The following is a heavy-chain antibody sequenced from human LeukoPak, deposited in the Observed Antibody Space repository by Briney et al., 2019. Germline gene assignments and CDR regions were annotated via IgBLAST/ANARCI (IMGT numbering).Heavy chain of an antibody. Sequence: GGSLRLSCAASGFTFSSYAMFWVRQAPGQGLAWVSAISGTTGNTYYADSVKGRFTISRDNSKNTVYLQMNSLRVEDTAVYYCAREGGSDYDSSGYFDYWGQGTLVTVSS. CDR2: ISGTTGNT. CDR3: AREGGSDYDSSGYFDY. V-gene: IGHV3-23*01. D-gene: IGHD3-22*01. J-gene: IGHJ4*02. CDR1: GFTFSSYA.